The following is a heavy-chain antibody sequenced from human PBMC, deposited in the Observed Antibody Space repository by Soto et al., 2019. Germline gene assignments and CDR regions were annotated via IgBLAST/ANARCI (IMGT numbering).Heavy chain of an antibody. CDR3: AREKGITGTTSIHNWFDP. Sequence: PSQTLSLTCAICGDSVSSNSAAWNWIRQSPSRGLEWLGRTYYRSKWYNDYAVSVKSRITINPDTSKNQFSLQLNSVTPEDTAVYYCAREKGITGTTSIHNWFDPWGQGTLVTVSS. J-gene: IGHJ5*02. CDR1: GDSVSSNSAA. D-gene: IGHD1-7*01. CDR2: TYYRSKWYN. V-gene: IGHV6-1*01.